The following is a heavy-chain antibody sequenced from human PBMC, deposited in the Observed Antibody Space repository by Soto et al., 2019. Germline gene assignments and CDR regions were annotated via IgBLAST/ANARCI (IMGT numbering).Heavy chain of an antibody. CDR1: GGSISSYY. CDR3: ARQGFGPLHGLVDV. CDR2: VHHSWGS. Sequence: QVQLQESGPGLVKPSETLSLSCTVSGGSISSYYWSWFRQSPGKRMEWIGYVHHSWGSSYNPSPPSDVAISLDTSKSQFSLKVTSVTDTDTAVYYCARQGFGPLHGLVDVWGQGTTVTVSS. J-gene: IGHJ6*02. D-gene: IGHD3-10*01. V-gene: IGHV4-59*08.